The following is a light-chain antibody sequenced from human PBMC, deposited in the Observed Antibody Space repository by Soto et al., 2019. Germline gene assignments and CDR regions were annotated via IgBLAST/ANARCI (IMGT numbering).Light chain of an antibody. J-gene: IGKJ4*01. CDR1: QDSNNY. Sequence: DIQMTQSPSSLSASLGDRVTITCQASQDSNNYLNWYQQKPGKAPRLLIYDASNLETGVPSRFSGSGSGTHFTFTISSLQPEDIATYYCQQYDNLPLTFGGGTKVEIK. CDR2: DAS. V-gene: IGKV1-33*01. CDR3: QQYDNLPLT.